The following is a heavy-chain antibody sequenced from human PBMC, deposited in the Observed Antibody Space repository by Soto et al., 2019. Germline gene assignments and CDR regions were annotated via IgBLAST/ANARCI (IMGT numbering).Heavy chain of an antibody. CDR1: GDTFNRYW. CDR2: IKQDGSEE. V-gene: IGHV3-7*03. CDR3: VRTYFDSWSFNFYVMYF. Sequence: PGVSLRHSCVASGDTFNRYWMSWVRQAPGKGLEWVANIKQDGSEEYYVDSVKGRFTISRDNAKKSLYLQMNSLRAEDTAMYYCVRTYFDSWSFNFYVMYFCGQGTTVTVSS. D-gene: IGHD3-3*01. J-gene: IGHJ6*02.